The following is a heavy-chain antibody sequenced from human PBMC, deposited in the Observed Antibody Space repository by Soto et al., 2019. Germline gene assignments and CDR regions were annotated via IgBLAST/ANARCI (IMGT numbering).Heavy chain of an antibody. D-gene: IGHD6-19*01. CDR2: ISGSGGST. J-gene: IGHJ4*02. CDR1: GFTCSSYA. Sequence: PGGSLRLSYAAAGFTCSSYAMSWVRQAPGKGLEWVSAISGSGGSTYYADSVKGRFTISRDNSKNTLYLQMNSLRAEDTAVYYCAKNTLSGWYDGASPLDYWGQGTLVTVSS. CDR3: AKNTLSGWYDGASPLDY. V-gene: IGHV3-23*01.